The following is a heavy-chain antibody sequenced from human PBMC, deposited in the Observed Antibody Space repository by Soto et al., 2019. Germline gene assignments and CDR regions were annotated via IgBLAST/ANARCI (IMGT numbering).Heavy chain of an antibody. CDR3: AKARSGFQRDGFYI. CDR1: GFSFSSYA. J-gene: IGHJ3*02. D-gene: IGHD3-3*01. CDR2: LSGTGGST. Sequence: PGGSLRLSCAASGFSFSSYAMSWVRQAPGKGLEWVSGLSGTGGSTSYADSVQGRFTTSRDSSKNTLYLQMNSLRVEDTAVYYCAKARSGFQRDGFYIWGQGTMVTVSS. V-gene: IGHV3-23*01.